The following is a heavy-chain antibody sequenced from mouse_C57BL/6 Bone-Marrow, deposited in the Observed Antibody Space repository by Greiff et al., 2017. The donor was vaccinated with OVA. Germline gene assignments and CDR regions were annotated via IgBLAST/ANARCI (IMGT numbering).Heavy chain of an antibody. Sequence: EVKLVESGGGLVQPKGSLKLSCAASGFSFTTYAMNWVRQAPGKGLEWVARIRSKSNNYATYYADSVKDRFTISRDDSESMLYLQMNNLKTEDTAMCYCGRKGGSNPFAYWGRGTLVTVSA. CDR3: GRKGGSNPFAY. J-gene: IGHJ3*01. CDR2: IRSKSNNYAT. V-gene: IGHV10-1*01. D-gene: IGHD1-1*01. CDR1: GFSFTTYA.